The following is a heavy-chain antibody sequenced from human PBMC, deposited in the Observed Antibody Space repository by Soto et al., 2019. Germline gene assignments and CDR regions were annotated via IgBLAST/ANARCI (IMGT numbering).Heavy chain of an antibody. J-gene: IGHJ4*02. CDR3: AAIPGGYCTNGVCSPRHKLFDY. CDR1: GYTFTSYA. D-gene: IGHD2-8*01. CDR2: INAGNGNT. Sequence: ASVKVSCKASGYTFTSYAMHWVRQAPGQRLEWMGWINAGNGNTKYSQKFQGRVTITRDTSASTAYMELSSLRSEDTAVYYCAAIPGGYCTNGVCSPRHKLFDYWGQGTLVTVSS. V-gene: IGHV1-3*01.